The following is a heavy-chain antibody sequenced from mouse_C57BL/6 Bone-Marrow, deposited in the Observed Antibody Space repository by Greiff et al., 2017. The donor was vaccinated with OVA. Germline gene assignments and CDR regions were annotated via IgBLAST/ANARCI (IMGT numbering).Heavy chain of an antibody. V-gene: IGHV5-15*01. CDR2: ISNLAYSI. Sequence: EVQVVESGGGLVQPGGSLKLSCAASGFTFSDYGMAWVRQAPRKGPEWVAFISNLAYSIYYADTVTGRFTISRENAKNTLYLEMSSLRSEDTAMYYCARHGSSYGYYAMDYWGQGTSVTVSS. D-gene: IGHD1-1*01. CDR3: ARHGSSYGYYAMDY. J-gene: IGHJ4*01. CDR1: GFTFSDYG.